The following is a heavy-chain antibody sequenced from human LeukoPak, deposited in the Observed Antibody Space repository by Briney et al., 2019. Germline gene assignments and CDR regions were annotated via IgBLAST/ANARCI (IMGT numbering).Heavy chain of an antibody. D-gene: IGHD2-2*01. J-gene: IGHJ4*02. CDR3: ARYCNSISCFSFDY. Sequence: GGSLRLSCAASGFTFSSYWMSWVRQAPGKGLEWVANIKRDGSEKYYVDSVKGRFTISRDNAMNSLYLQMNSLRAEDTAVYYCARYCNSISCFSFDYWGRGTLVTVSS. CDR2: IKRDGSEK. CDR1: GFTFSSYW. V-gene: IGHV3-7*04.